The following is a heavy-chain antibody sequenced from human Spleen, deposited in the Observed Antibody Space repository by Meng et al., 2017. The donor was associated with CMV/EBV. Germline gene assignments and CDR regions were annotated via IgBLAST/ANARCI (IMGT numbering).Heavy chain of an antibody. V-gene: IGHV3-30-3*01. CDR3: ANTGWGYYGMDV. CDR1: GFTFNSYA. Sequence: GESLKISCAASGFTFNSYAFHWVRQAPGKGLEWVAVISYDGSNKFYEDSVKGRFTISRDNSNNTLYLQMNRLRAEDTAVYYCANTGWGYYGMDVWGQGTTVTVSS. D-gene: IGHD5-18*01. CDR2: ISYDGSNK. J-gene: IGHJ6*02.